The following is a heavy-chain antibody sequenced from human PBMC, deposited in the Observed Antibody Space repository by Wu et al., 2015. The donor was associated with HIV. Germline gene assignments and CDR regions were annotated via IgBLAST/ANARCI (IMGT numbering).Heavy chain of an antibody. CDR3: ARERTGTTRNNWFDP. D-gene: IGHD1-7*01. J-gene: IGHJ5*02. CDR1: GYTFTGYY. CDR2: INPNSGGT. Sequence: QVQLVQSGAEVKKPGASVKVSCKASGYTFTGYYMHWVRQAPGQGLEWMGWINPNSGGTNYAQKFQGRVTMTRDTSISTAYMELSRLRSDDTAVYYCARERTGTTRNNWFDPWGQGTLVTVSS. V-gene: IGHV1-2*02.